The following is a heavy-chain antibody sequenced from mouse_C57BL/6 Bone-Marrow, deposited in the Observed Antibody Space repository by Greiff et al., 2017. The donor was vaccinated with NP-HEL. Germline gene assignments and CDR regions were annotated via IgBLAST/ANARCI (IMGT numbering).Heavy chain of an antibody. J-gene: IGHJ2*01. CDR3: ARCVYYGSSFFDY. Sequence: VQLQQSGAELVKPGASVKMSCKASGYTFTSYWITWVKQRPGQGLEWIGDIYPGSGSTNYNEKFKSKATLTVDTSSSTAYMQLSSLTSEDSAVYYCARCVYYGSSFFDYWGQGTTLTVSS. D-gene: IGHD1-1*01. V-gene: IGHV1-55*01. CDR1: GYTFTSYW. CDR2: IYPGSGST.